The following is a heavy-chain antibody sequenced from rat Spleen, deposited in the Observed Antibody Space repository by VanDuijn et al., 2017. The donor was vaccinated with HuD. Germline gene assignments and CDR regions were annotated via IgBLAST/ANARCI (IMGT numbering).Heavy chain of an antibody. CDR3: ARRHYGYTDYFDF. D-gene: IGHD1-9*01. CDR1: GFTFSDYA. CDR2: ILYDGSRT. J-gene: IGHJ2*01. V-gene: IGHV5-17*01. Sequence: EVQLVESGGGLVQPGRSLKLSCAASGFTFSDYAMAWVRQAPKKGLEWVATILYDGSRTYYRDSVKGRFTISRDNTKSTLYLQMDSLRSEDTATYYCARRHYGYTDYFDFWGQGVMVTVSP.